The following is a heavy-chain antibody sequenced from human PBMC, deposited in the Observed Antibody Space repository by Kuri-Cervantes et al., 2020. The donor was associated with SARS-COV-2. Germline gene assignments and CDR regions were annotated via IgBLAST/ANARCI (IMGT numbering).Heavy chain of an antibody. Sequence: SVKVSCKASGGTFSSYAISWVRQAPGQGLEWMGGIIPIFGTANYAQKFQGRVTITTDTSTSTAYMELSSLRSEDTAVYYCARDVCFGEDLDHWGQGTLVTVSS. CDR1: GGTFSSYA. J-gene: IGHJ4*02. D-gene: IGHD3-10*01. CDR2: IIPIFGTA. CDR3: ARDVCFGEDLDH. V-gene: IGHV1-69*05.